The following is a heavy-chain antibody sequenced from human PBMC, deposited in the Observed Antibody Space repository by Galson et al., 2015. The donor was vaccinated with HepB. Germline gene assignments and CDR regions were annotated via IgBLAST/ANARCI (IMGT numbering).Heavy chain of an antibody. CDR2: IIPIFGTA. Sequence: SVKVSCKASGGTFSSYAISWVRQAPGQGLEWMGGIIPIFGTANYAQKFQGRVTITADKSTSTAYMELSSLRSEDTAVYYCARDLDRPYCSGGSCYPSYYYYGMDVWGQGTTVTVSS. V-gene: IGHV1-69*06. D-gene: IGHD2-15*01. CDR1: GGTFSSYA. CDR3: ARDLDRPYCSGGSCYPSYYYYGMDV. J-gene: IGHJ6*02.